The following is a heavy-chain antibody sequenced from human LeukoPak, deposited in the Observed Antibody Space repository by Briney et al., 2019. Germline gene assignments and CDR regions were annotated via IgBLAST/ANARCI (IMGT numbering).Heavy chain of an antibody. Sequence: GASVKVSCKASGYTFTSYGISWVRQAPGQGLEWMGWISAYNGNTNYAQKLQGRDTMTTDTSTSTAYMELRSLRSDDTAVYYCARVPLIAGAGMMDYWGQGTLVTVSS. V-gene: IGHV1-18*01. D-gene: IGHD6-19*01. CDR3: ARVPLIAGAGMMDY. J-gene: IGHJ4*02. CDR2: ISAYNGNT. CDR1: GYTFTSYG.